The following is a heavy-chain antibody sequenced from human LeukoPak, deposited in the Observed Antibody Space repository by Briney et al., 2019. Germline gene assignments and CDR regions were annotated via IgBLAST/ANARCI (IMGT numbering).Heavy chain of an antibody. Sequence: PGGSLRLSCAASGFTFSSYAMSWVRQAPGKGLEWVSGISWNSGSIGYVDSVRGRFTISRDNAKNSLYLQMNSLRAEDTALYYCSRGIVGPMSNAVAVWGQGTTVTVSS. V-gene: IGHV3-9*01. CDR3: SRGIVGPMSNAVAV. J-gene: IGHJ6*02. CDR1: GFTFSSYA. CDR2: ISWNSGSI. D-gene: IGHD1-26*01.